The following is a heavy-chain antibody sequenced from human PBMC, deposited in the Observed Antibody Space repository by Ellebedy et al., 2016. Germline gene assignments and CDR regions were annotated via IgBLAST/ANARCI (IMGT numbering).Heavy chain of an antibody. Sequence: GGSLRLSCAASGFTFSSYGMHWVRQAPGKGLEWVAVISYDGSSKYYADSVKGRFTLSRDNSKNMVYLQMSSLRPEDTAIYYCVKDRGGRWAFRSGGSCYSFDFWGQGSLVTVSS. CDR2: ISYDGSSK. J-gene: IGHJ4*02. CDR1: GFTFSSYG. V-gene: IGHV3-30*18. CDR3: VKDRGGRWAFRSGGSCYSFDF. D-gene: IGHD2-15*01.